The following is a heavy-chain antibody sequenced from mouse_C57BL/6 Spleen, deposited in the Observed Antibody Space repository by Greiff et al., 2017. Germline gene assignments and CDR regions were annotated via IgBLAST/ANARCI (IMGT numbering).Heavy chain of an antibody. J-gene: IGHJ4*01. CDR1: GYTFTSYW. CDR2: IYPGSGST. Sequence: VQLQQPGAELVKPGASVKMSCKASGYTFTSYWITWVKQRPGQGLEWIGDIYPGSGSTNSNEEFKSKATLTVDTASSTAYMQLSSMTSEDAAVYYCARGDYYGSSYGAMDYWGQGTSVTVSS. V-gene: IGHV1-55*01. CDR3: ARGDYYGSSYGAMDY. D-gene: IGHD1-1*01.